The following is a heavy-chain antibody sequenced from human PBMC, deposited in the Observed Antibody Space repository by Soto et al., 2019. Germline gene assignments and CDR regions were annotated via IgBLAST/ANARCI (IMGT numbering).Heavy chain of an antibody. J-gene: IGHJ4*02. CDR2: MSPNGKNQ. Sequence: QVELVESGGGVVQSGGSLRLSCAAPGFRFDIHALHWIRQALGEGLEWVAVMSPNGKNQYYADSVKGRFTISRDTSKSSLSLQMTSLRPEDTAVYYCATGAAFYYDTSRYWGQGTLVTVSS. D-gene: IGHD3-22*01. V-gene: IGHV3-30*04. CDR1: GFRFDIHA. CDR3: ATGAAFYYDTSRY.